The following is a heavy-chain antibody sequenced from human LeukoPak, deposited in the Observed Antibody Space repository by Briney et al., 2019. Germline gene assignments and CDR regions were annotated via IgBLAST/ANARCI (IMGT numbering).Heavy chain of an antibody. CDR1: GGSISRYY. CDR3: ARVSSSGYYYYMDV. V-gene: IGHV4-59*01. D-gene: IGHD3-10*01. J-gene: IGHJ6*03. Sequence: PSETLSLTCTDPGGSISRYYWSWVRQPPGKGLEWVGYIYYSGSTNYNPSLKSRVTISVDTSKNQFSLKLSSVTAADTAVYYCARVSSSGYYYYMDVCGKGTTVTVSS. CDR2: IYYSGST.